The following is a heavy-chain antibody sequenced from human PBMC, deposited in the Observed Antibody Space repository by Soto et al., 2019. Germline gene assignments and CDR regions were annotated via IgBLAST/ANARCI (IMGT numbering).Heavy chain of an antibody. D-gene: IGHD3-22*01. CDR2: IIPIFGTA. CDR3: GRSRSSYYVSCGYYSSTFDC. V-gene: IGHV1-69*12. J-gene: IGHJ4*02. Sequence: QVQLVQSGAEVKKPGSSVKVSCKTSGGTFSSYAISWVRQAPGQGLEWMGGIIPIFGTANYAQKFQGRVTITADDLTSTAYKERRRLGAADSGVHYCGRSRSSYYVSCGYYSSTFDCWGQRTLVSVA. CDR1: GGTFSSYA.